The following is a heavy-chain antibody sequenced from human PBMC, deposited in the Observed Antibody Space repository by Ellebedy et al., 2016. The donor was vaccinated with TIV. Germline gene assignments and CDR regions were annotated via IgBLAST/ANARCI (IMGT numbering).Heavy chain of an antibody. V-gene: IGHV4-59*01. CDR1: GGSINTYD. D-gene: IGHD6-19*01. J-gene: IGHJ5*02. CDR3: ASHRIAVAGAFWFDP. CDR2: IHYCGTT. Sequence: MPSETLSLTCTVSGGSINTYDLNWIRQPPGQGPEWVGCIHYCGTTNYHPSLKSRVTISVDTSKNLLSLNLNSVTAADTAVYYCASHRIAVAGAFWFDPWGQGTLVTVSS.